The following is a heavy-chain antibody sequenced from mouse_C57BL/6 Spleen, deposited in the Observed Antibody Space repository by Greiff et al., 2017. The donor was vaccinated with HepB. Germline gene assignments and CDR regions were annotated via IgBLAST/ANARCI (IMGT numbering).Heavy chain of an antibody. CDR3: ARDYYGSSRWFAY. CDR1: GFTFSSYA. D-gene: IGHD1-1*01. Sequence: DVKLVESGGGLVKPGGSLKLSCAASGFTFSSYAMSWVRQTPEKRLEWVATISDGGSYTYYPDNVKGRFTISRDNAKNNLYLQMSHLKSEDTAMYYCARDYYGSSRWFAYWGQGTLVTVSA. J-gene: IGHJ3*01. V-gene: IGHV5-4*01. CDR2: ISDGGSYT.